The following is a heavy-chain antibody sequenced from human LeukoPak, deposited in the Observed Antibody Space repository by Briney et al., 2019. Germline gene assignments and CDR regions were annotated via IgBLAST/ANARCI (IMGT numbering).Heavy chain of an antibody. CDR2: IYSGGST. Sequence: QPGGSLRVSCAASGFTVSGNYMTWVRQAPGKGLEWVSIIYSGGSTYYADSVKGRFTISRDNSKSTLHLQMDNLRAEDTAVYYCARARDYSFDIWGQGTMVTVSS. D-gene: IGHD4-11*01. CDR3: ARARDYSFDI. J-gene: IGHJ3*02. CDR1: GFTVSGNY. V-gene: IGHV3-53*01.